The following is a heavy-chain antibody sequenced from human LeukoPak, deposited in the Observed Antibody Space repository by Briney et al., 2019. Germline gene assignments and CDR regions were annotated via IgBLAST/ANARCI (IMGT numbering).Heavy chain of an antibody. CDR2: IKQDGSEK. CDR1: GLTGSHNY. D-gene: IGHD3-10*01. J-gene: IGHJ4*02. V-gene: IGHV3-7*03. CDR3: ARDRGLVSLFFD. Sequence: PGGSLRLSCAASGLTGSHNYVSWVRQAPGKGLEWVANIKQDGSEKYCVDSVKGRFTISRDNAKNSLYLQMNSLRAEDTAVYYCARDRGLVSLFFDWGQGTLVTVSS.